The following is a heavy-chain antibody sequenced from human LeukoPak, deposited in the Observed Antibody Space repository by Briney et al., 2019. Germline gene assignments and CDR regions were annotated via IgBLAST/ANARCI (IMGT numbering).Heavy chain of an antibody. CDR3: ARELGGYCSSTSCLVPYIDY. Sequence: GGSLRLSCAASGFTFSSYSMNWVRQAPGKGLEWVSSISSSSCYIYYADSVKGRFTISRDNAKNSLYLQMNSLRAEDTAVYYCARELGGYCSSTSCLVPYIDYWGQGTLVTVSS. CDR2: ISSSSCYI. D-gene: IGHD2-2*01. J-gene: IGHJ4*02. CDR1: GFTFSSYS. V-gene: IGHV3-21*01.